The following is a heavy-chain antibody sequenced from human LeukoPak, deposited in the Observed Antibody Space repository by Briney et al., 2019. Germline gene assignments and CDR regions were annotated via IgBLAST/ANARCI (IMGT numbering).Heavy chain of an antibody. CDR2: VHHSADT. J-gene: IGHJ5*02. CDR3: ARYGHWFDP. CDR1: GYSISSGYY. V-gene: IGHV4-38-2*01. D-gene: IGHD3-10*01. Sequence: SKTLSLTCAVSGYSISSGYYWGWIRQPPGKGLEYIGSVHHSADTYYNPSLKSRVTMSIDTPKNQFSLKLNSVTAADTAVYYCARYGHWFDPWGQGTLSPSPQ.